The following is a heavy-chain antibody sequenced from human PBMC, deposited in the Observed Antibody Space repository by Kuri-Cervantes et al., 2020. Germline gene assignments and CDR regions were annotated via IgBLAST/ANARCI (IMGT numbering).Heavy chain of an antibody. Sequence: SETLSLTCVASGFTFKNYYINWIRQPPGKGLEWIGEINHSGSTNYNPSLKSRVTISVDTSKNQFSLKLSSVTAADTAVYYCARRYSSPYYYMDVWGKGTTVTVSS. V-gene: IGHV4-34*01. J-gene: IGHJ6*03. CDR3: ARRYSSPYYYMDV. CDR2: INHSGST. D-gene: IGHD4-11*01. CDR1: GFTFKNYY.